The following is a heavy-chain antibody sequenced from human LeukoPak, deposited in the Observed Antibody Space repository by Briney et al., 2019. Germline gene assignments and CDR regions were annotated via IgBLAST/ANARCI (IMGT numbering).Heavy chain of an antibody. D-gene: IGHD3-10*01. CDR1: GYTFTSYA. CDR2: INTNTGNP. V-gene: IGHV7-4-1*02. CDR3: ARDLPMVRGGYYYGMDV. J-gene: IGHJ6*02. Sequence: ASVKVSCKASGYTFTSYAMNWVRQAPGQGLEWMGWINTNTGNPTYAEGFTGRFVFSLDTSVSTAYLQISSLKAEDTAVYYCARDLPMVRGGYYYGMDVWGQGTTVTVSS.